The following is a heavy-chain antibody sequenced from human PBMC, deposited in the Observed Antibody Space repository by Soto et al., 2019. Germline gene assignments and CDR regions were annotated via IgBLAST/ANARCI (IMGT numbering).Heavy chain of an antibody. CDR1: GGSVSSGSYY. CDR3: ASMYTVTPGGYYYYGMDV. Sequence: ASETLSLTCTVSGGSVSSGSYYWSWIRQPPGKGLEWIGYIYYSGSTNYNPSLKSRVTISVDTSKNQFSLKLSSVTAADTAVYYCASMYTVTPGGYYYYGMDVWGQGTTVTVSS. J-gene: IGHJ6*02. V-gene: IGHV4-61*01. D-gene: IGHD4-4*01. CDR2: IYYSGST.